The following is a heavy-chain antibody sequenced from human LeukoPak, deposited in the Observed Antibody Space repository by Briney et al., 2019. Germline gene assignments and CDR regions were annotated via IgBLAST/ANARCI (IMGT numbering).Heavy chain of an antibody. D-gene: IGHD6-6*01. CDR1: GFTFSSYA. J-gene: IGHJ4*02. CDR2: ISGSGDNT. V-gene: IGHV3-23*01. CDR3: AKWKYSNSGIDDY. Sequence: GGSLRLSCATSGFTFSSYAMSWVRQVPGKGLGWVSVISGSGDNTYYADSVKGRFTISRDNSKNMLYLQMNSLRAEDTAVYYCAKWKYSNSGIDDYWGQGILATVSS.